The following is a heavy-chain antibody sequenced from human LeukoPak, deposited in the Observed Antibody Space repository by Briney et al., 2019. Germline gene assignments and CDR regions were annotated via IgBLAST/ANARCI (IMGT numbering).Heavy chain of an antibody. J-gene: IGHJ6*02. Sequence: GGSLRLSCAGSGFSFSSYGMNWVRQAPGKGLEWVASINHNGNVNYYVDSVKGRFTISRDNAKNSLYLQMSNLRAEDTAVYFCARGGGLDVWGQGATVTVSS. CDR1: GFSFSSYG. CDR2: INHNGNVN. CDR3: ARGGGLDV. V-gene: IGHV3-7*03. D-gene: IGHD3-16*01.